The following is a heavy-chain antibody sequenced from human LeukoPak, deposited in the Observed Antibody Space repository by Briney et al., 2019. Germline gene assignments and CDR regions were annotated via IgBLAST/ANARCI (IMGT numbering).Heavy chain of an antibody. Sequence: PGRSLRLSCAASGFTFSSYAMHWVRQAPGKGLEWVAVISYDGSNKYYADSVRGRFTISRDNSKNTLYLQMNSLRAEDTALYYRAKVWWGKRTLDYWGQGNQVTVSS. V-gene: IGHV3-30*04. CDR3: AKVWWGKRTLDY. CDR2: ISYDGSNK. D-gene: IGHD3-16*01. CDR1: GFTFSSYA. J-gene: IGHJ4*02.